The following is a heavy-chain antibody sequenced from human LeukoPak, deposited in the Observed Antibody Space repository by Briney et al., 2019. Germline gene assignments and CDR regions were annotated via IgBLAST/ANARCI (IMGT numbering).Heavy chain of an antibody. D-gene: IGHD6-19*01. Sequence: GGSLRLSCAASGFTFSSYAMHWVRQAPGKGLEWVSSISSSSSYIYYADSVKGRFTISRDNAKNSLYLQMNSLRAEDTAVYYCARDFRSFSSSGWYSPAGDWGQGTLVTVSS. CDR3: ARDFRSFSSSGWYSPAGD. CDR2: ISSSSSYI. J-gene: IGHJ4*02. V-gene: IGHV3-21*01. CDR1: GFTFSSYA.